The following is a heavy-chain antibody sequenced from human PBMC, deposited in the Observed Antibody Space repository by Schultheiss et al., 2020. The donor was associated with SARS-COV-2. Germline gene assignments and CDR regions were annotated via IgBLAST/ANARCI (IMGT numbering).Heavy chain of an antibody. J-gene: IGHJ5*02. D-gene: IGHD3-10*01. V-gene: IGHV4-59*08. CDR1: GFTFSSYE. Sequence: GSLRLSCAASGFTFSSYEMNWVRQPPGKGLEWIGYVYYSGNTNYSPSLKSRVTMSVDTSRNQVSLKLSSVTAADTAVYYCRGYDYTGWFDPWGQGTLVTVSS. CDR3: RGYDYTGWFDP. CDR2: VYYSGNT.